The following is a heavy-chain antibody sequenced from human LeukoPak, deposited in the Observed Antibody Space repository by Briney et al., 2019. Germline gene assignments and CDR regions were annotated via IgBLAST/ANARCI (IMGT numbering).Heavy chain of an antibody. CDR2: ISGSGGST. CDR3: AKPPWELKSPEYFQH. D-gene: IGHD1-26*01. CDR1: GFTFSSYA. J-gene: IGHJ1*01. V-gene: IGHV3-23*01. Sequence: GGSLRLSCAASGFTFSSYAMSWVRQAPGKGLEWVSAISGSGGSTYYADSVKGRFTISRDNSKNTLYLRMNSLRAEDTAVYYCAKPPWELKSPEYFQHWGQGTLVTVSS.